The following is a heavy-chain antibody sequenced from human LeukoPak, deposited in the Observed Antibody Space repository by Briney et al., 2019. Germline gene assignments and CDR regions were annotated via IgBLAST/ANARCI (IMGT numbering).Heavy chain of an antibody. CDR2: IYYSGRT. CDR1: GGSISSYY. D-gene: IGHD3-22*01. J-gene: IGHJ4*02. Sequence: SETLSLTCTVSGGSISSYYWSWIRQPPGKGLEWIGYIYYSGRTNYNPSLKSRVTISVDTSKNQFSLKLSSVTAADTAVYYCARATWLPVGLYYYDSSGYYYYFDSWGQGTLVTVSS. V-gene: IGHV4-59*01. CDR3: ARATWLPVGLYYYDSSGYYYYFDS.